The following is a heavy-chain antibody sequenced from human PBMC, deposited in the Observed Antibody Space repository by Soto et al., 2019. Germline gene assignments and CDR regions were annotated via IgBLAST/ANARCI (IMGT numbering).Heavy chain of an antibody. J-gene: IGHJ5*02. CDR1: GYTFTSYG. V-gene: IGHV1-18*04. CDR2: ISAYNGNT. D-gene: IGHD3-10*01. CDR3: ARSGDYYGSGSYNNWFDP. Sequence: ASVKVSCKASGYTFTSYGISWVRQAPGQGLEWMGWISAYNGNTNYAQKLQGRVTMTTDTSTSTAYMELRSLRSDDTAVYHCARSGDYYGSGSYNNWFDPWGQGTLVTVSS.